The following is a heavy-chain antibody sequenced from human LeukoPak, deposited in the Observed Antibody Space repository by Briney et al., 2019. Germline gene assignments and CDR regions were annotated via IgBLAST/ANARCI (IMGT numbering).Heavy chain of an antibody. Sequence: ASVKVSCKVSGYTLTELSIHWVRQAPGKGLEWMGGFDPEDGETIYAQKFQGRVTMTEDTSTDTAYMELSSLRSEDTAVYYCATGLLALYYFDYWGQGTLVTVSS. V-gene: IGHV1-24*01. D-gene: IGHD2-15*01. CDR1: GYTLTELS. CDR2: FDPEDGET. J-gene: IGHJ4*02. CDR3: ATGLLALYYFDY.